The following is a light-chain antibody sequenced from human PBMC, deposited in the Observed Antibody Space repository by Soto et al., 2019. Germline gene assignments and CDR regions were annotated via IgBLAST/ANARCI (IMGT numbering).Light chain of an antibody. CDR3: QQYNNWPWT. Sequence: EIGMTQSPATLSVSPWERATLSCRASQSISSRLVWYQRRPGQAPRLLIYDASTRATGIPDRFSGSGSGTEFTLTISSLQSEDFALYYCQQYNNWPWTFGQGTKVDIK. V-gene: IGKV3-15*01. CDR1: QSISSR. J-gene: IGKJ1*01. CDR2: DAS.